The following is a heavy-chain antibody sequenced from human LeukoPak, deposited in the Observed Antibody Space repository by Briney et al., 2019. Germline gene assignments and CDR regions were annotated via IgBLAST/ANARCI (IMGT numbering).Heavy chain of an antibody. CDR3: AKDWGPQQLALGGWFDP. CDR2: ISGNGGST. Sequence: GGTLRLSCAASGFTFSSYGMSWVRQAPGKGLEWVSAISGNGGSTYYADSVKGRFTISRDNSKNTLYLQMNSLRAEDTAVYYCAKDWGPQQLALGGWFDPWGQGTLVTVSS. V-gene: IGHV3-23*01. J-gene: IGHJ5*02. CDR1: GFTFSSYG. D-gene: IGHD6-13*01.